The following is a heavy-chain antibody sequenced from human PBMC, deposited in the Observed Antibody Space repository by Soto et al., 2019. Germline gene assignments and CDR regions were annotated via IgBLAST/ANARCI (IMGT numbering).Heavy chain of an antibody. CDR3: ARVNDILTGYYKVYDE. V-gene: IGHV1-18*01. CDR2: ISAYNGNT. CDR1: GYTFTSYG. Sequence: ASVKVSCKASGYTFTSYGISWVRQAPGQGLEWMGWISAYNGNTNYAQKLQGRVTMTTDTSTSAAYMELRSLRSDDTAVYYCARVNDILTGYYKVYDEWGQGTLVTVSS. D-gene: IGHD3-9*01. J-gene: IGHJ4*02.